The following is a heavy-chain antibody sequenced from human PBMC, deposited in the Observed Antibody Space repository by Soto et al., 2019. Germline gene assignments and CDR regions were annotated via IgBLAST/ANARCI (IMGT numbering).Heavy chain of an antibody. Sequence: ASVKVSCKASGYTFTGYYMHWVRQAPGQGLGWMGWINPNSGGTNYAQKFQGRVTMTRDTSISTAYMELSRLRSDDTAVYYCARVRAEGTAAQYFDYWGQGTLVTVSS. CDR1: GYTFTGYY. D-gene: IGHD6-13*01. J-gene: IGHJ4*02. CDR3: ARVRAEGTAAQYFDY. CDR2: INPNSGGT. V-gene: IGHV1-2*02.